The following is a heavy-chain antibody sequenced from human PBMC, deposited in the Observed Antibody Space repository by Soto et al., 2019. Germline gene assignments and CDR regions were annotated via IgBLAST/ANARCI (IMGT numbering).Heavy chain of an antibody. Sequence: ASVKVSCKASGGTFSSYTISWVRQAPGQGLEWMGRIIPILGIANYAQKFQGRVTITADKSTSTAYMELSSLRSEDTAVYYCASGTTPLLWYYFDYWGQGTLVTVSS. CDR3: ASGTTPLLWYYFDY. D-gene: IGHD2-15*01. J-gene: IGHJ4*02. V-gene: IGHV1-69*02. CDR2: IIPILGIA. CDR1: GGTFSSYT.